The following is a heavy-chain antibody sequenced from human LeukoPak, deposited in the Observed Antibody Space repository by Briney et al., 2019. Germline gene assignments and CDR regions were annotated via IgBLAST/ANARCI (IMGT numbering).Heavy chain of an antibody. CDR1: GYTFTSYY. CDR3: ARVGTTVTSYYYYGMDV. V-gene: IGHV1-46*01. J-gene: IGHJ6*02. CDR2: INPSGGST. Sequence: GASVKVSCKAPGYTFTSYYMHWVRQAPGQGLEWMGIINPSGGSTSYAQKFQGRVTMTRDTSTSTVYMELSSLRSEDTAVYYCARVGTTVTSYYYYGMDVWGQGTTVTVSS. D-gene: IGHD4-11*01.